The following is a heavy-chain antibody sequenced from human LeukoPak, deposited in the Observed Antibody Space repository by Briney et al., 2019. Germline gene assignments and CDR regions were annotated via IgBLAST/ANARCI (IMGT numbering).Heavy chain of an antibody. CDR1: GFTFSGRW. V-gene: IGHV3-7*01. D-gene: IGHD3-10*02. CDR2: IKPDGSEK. Sequence: GGSLRLSCAASGFTFSGRWMSWVRQAPGKGLEWVANIKPDGSEKNYVDSVKGRFTISRDNAKNSLYLQMNSLRAEDTAVYYCAELGITMIGGVWGKGTTVTISS. J-gene: IGHJ6*04. CDR3: AELGITMIGGV.